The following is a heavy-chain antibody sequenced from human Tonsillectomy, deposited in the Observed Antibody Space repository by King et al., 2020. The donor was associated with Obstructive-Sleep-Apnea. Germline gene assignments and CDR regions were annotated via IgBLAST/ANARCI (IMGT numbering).Heavy chain of an antibody. D-gene: IGHD6-19*01. J-gene: IGHJ4*02. V-gene: IGHV2-5*02. CDR2: IFWADDT. CDR3: AHRSSGGPSGFDY. Sequence: ITLKESGPTLVKPTQTLTLTCTFSGFSLSTSGVGVGWIRQAPGKALEWLALIFWADDTSYRRSLKSRLTITKDTPENQVVLTITNMDPVDTATYYCAHRSSGGPSGFDYWGQGTLVTVSS. CDR1: GFSLSTSGVG.